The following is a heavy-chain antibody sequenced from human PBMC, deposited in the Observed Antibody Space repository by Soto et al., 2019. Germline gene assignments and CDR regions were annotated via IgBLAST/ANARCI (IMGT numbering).Heavy chain of an antibody. V-gene: IGHV1-18*01. CDR3: ARDLGQQLVDY. Sequence: GAPVKVSCKASGYSFTSYGISWVRQAPGQGLEWMGWISAYNGNKKYAQELQGRVTMTTDTSTSTAYMELRSLRSDDTAVYYCARDLGQQLVDYWGQGTLVTVSS. D-gene: IGHD6-13*01. CDR1: GYSFTSYG. CDR2: ISAYNGNK. J-gene: IGHJ4*02.